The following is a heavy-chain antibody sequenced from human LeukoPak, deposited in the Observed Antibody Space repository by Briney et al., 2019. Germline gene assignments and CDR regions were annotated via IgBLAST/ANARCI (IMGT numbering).Heavy chain of an antibody. D-gene: IGHD6-6*01. Sequence: SETLSLTCTVSGGSISTYYWSWIRRPPGKGLEWIAYIHASGPTNYNPSLKSRITISVDTSKNQLSLKLSSVTAADTAVYYCARHDAGIAARPFDHWGQGTLVTVSS. CDR3: ARHDAGIAARPFDH. CDR1: GGSISTYY. V-gene: IGHV4-4*09. CDR2: IHASGPT. J-gene: IGHJ4*02.